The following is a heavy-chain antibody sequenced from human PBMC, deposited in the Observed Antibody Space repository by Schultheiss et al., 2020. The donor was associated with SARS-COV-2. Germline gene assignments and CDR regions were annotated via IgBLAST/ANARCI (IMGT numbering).Heavy chain of an antibody. Sequence: GGSLRLSCAASVFTFSPYEMNWVRQAPGKGLEWISYISSSSSYIYYADSVKGRFTISRDNAKNSLYLQMNSLRAEDTAVYYCARDPPYSSGWYGLATGYYGMDVWGQGTTVTVSS. CDR2: ISSSSSYI. J-gene: IGHJ6*02. V-gene: IGHV3-21*01. CDR1: VFTFSPYE. D-gene: IGHD6-19*01. CDR3: ARDPPYSSGWYGLATGYYGMDV.